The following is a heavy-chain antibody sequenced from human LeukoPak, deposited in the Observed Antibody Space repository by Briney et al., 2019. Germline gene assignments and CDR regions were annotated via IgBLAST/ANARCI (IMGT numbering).Heavy chain of an antibody. D-gene: IGHD5-12*01. CDR2: IGTPGDP. CDR3: ARGAVATPFRYYYYGMDV. J-gene: IGHJ6*04. Sequence: GGSLRLSCAASGFTFSSYDMHWGRQATRKGLEWVSAIGTPGDPYYPGSVKGRFTISRENAKNSLNLQMNSLRAGDTAVYYCARGAVATPFRYYYYGMDVWGKGTTVTVSS. CDR1: GFTFSSYD. V-gene: IGHV3-13*05.